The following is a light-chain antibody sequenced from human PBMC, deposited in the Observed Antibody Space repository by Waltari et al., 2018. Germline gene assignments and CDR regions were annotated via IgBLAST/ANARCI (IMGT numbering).Light chain of an antibody. CDR1: QSIGRK. Sequence: DIQMTQSPSSLSASVGARVTITCRASQSIGRKLNWYQQKPGKAPNLLVYAASTLQSGTPSRFSGSASGTDFTLTISSLQPDDSATYYCQQSSTIPYSFGQGTKVEIK. V-gene: IGKV1-39*01. CDR3: QQSSTIPYS. CDR2: AAS. J-gene: IGKJ2*03.